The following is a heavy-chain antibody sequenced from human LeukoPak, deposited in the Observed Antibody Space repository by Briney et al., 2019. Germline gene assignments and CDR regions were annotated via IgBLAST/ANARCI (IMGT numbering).Heavy chain of an antibody. CDR1: GFTFSGYW. D-gene: IGHD3-22*01. J-gene: IGHJ4*02. Sequence: SGGSLRLSCTASGFTFSGYWMSWVRQAPGKGLEWVANINEEGSEKYYVDSVKGRFTISRDNAKSSLYLQMNSLRAEDTAVYYCASSGYYFDYWGQGTLVTVSS. CDR3: ASSGYYFDY. CDR2: INEEGSEK. V-gene: IGHV3-7*03.